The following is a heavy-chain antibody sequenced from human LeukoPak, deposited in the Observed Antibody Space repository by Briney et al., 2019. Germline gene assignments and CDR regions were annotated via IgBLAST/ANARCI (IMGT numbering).Heavy chain of an antibody. CDR1: GGSISSGGYY. CDR3: ARAFRRRPDIIVVPAATN. J-gene: IGHJ4*02. CDR2: IYHSGST. Sequence: PSETLSLTCTVSGGSISSGGYYWSWIRQPPGKGLEWIGYIYHSGSTYYNPSLKSRVTISVDRSKNQFSLKLSSVTAADTAVYYCARAFRRRPDIIVVPAATNWGQGTLVTVSS. D-gene: IGHD2-2*01. V-gene: IGHV4-30-2*01.